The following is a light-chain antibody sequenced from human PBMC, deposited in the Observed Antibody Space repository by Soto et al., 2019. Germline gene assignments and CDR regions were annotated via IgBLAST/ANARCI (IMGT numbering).Light chain of an antibody. V-gene: IGLV2-23*01. J-gene: IGLJ1*01. CDR3: CSYAGNSIYV. CDR1: GSDVGGYDL. Sequence: QSVLTQPASVSGSPGQSITISCTGTGSDVGGYDLVSWYQQLPGKAPQLIIFEGSKRPSGVSSRFSGSKSGNTASLTISGLQSEDDADYYCCSYAGNSIYVFGIGTKLTVL. CDR2: EGS.